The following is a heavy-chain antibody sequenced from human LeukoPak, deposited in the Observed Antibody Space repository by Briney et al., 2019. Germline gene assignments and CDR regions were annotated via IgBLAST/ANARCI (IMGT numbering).Heavy chain of an antibody. J-gene: IGHJ3*02. CDR3: AIPYSSAWRGAFDI. V-gene: IGHV4-59*08. CDR2: VYYSGST. D-gene: IGHD6-19*01. CDR1: GGSISTHY. Sequence: SETLSLTCTVSGGSISTHYWSWIRQPPGKGLEWIGNVYYSGSTSYNPSLKSRVTISVDTSKNHFSLKLSTLTPADTAIYYCAIPYSSAWRGAFDIWGQGTMVTVS.